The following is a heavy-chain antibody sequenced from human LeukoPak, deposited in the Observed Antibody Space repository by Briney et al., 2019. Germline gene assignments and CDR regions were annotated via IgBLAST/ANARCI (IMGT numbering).Heavy chain of an antibody. CDR2: INPNSGGT. V-gene: IGHV1-2*02. Sequence: GASVKVSCKASGYTFTSYGISWVRQAPGQGLEWMGWINPNSGGTNYAQKFQGRVTMTRDTSISTAYMELSRLRSDDTAVYYCARDSLDYDSSGYYPNWGQGTLVTVSS. CDR3: ARDSLDYDSSGYYPN. CDR1: GYTFTSYG. J-gene: IGHJ4*02. D-gene: IGHD3-22*01.